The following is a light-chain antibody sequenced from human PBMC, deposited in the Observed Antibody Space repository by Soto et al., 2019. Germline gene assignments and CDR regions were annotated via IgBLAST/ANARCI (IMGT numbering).Light chain of an antibody. V-gene: IGKV3-15*01. CDR2: GAS. CDR1: QSVSSK. J-gene: IGKJ1*01. CDR3: QQYNDWPPTWT. Sequence: EIVMTQSPATLSVSPGERATLSCRASQSVSSKLAWYQQKPGQAPRVLIYGASTRATGIPARFSGSGSGTEFTVTISRQQSEDFAVYYCQQYNDWPPTWTFGQGTRVEIK.